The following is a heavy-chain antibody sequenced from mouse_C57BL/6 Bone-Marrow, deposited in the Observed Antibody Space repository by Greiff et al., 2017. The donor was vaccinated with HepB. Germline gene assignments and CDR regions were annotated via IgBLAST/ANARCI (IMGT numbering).Heavy chain of an antibody. J-gene: IGHJ2*01. V-gene: IGHV1-26*01. CDR3: ARENYSNYGYFDY. Sequence: VQLQQSGPELVKPGASVKISCKASGYTFTDYYMNWVKQSHGKSLEWIGDINPNNGGTSYNQKFKGKATLTVDKSSSTAYMELRSLTSEDSAVYYCARENYSNYGYFDYWGQGTTLTVSS. D-gene: IGHD2-5*01. CDR2: INPNNGGT. CDR1: GYTFTDYY.